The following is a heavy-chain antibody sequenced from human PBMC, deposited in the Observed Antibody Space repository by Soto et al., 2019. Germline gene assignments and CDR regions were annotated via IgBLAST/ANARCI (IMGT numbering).Heavy chain of an antibody. Sequence: EVQLVESGGGLVQPGGSLRLSCAASGFTFSSYSMNWVRQAPGKGLEWVSYISSSSSTIYYADSVKGRFTISRDNAKNSLYLQMNSLRDEDTAVYYCARVGQQLARGVTGPDPWGQGTLVTVS. V-gene: IGHV3-48*02. CDR1: GFTFSSYS. CDR2: ISSSSSTI. D-gene: IGHD6-13*01. J-gene: IGHJ5*02. CDR3: ARVGQQLARGVTGPDP.